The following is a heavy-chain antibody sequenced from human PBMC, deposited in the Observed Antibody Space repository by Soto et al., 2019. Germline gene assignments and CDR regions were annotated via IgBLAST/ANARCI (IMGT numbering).Heavy chain of an antibody. D-gene: IGHD2-15*01. CDR2: IGAADDP. J-gene: IGHJ6*02. CDR3: ARAYSGRLPRRADYYFAMDV. Sequence: GWSLRLSCAASWFTFSAYDMHWVRQTTGKGLEWVSAIGAADDPYYLGSVKGRFTISRENAKNSLYLQMNSLRAEDTAVYCCARAYSGRLPRRADYYFAMDVWGQGTTVTVSS. CDR1: WFTFSAYD. V-gene: IGHV3-13*05.